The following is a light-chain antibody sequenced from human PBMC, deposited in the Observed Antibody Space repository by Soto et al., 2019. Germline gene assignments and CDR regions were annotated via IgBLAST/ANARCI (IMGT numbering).Light chain of an antibody. Sequence: QSALTQPASVSGSPGQSITISCTGTSSDVGIYDLVSWYQQHPGKAPKLLIYEVNKRPSGVFNRFSGSKSGNTASLTISGLQHEDEGDYYCCSYAGSSTQIFGGGTKLTVL. J-gene: IGLJ2*01. V-gene: IGLV2-23*02. CDR3: CSYAGSSTQI. CDR2: EVN. CDR1: SSDVGIYDL.